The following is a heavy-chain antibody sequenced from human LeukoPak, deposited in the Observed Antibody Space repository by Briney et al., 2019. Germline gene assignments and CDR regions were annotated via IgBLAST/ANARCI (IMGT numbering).Heavy chain of an antibody. CDR2: INPNSGGT. V-gene: IGHV1-2*02. D-gene: IGHD3-16*01. Sequence: ASVKVSCKASGYTFTGYIMHWVRQAPGQGLEWMGWINPNSGGTNCAQNFQGRVTMTRDTSISTAYMELSRLRSDDTAVYYCARYVRSPPLGAADWGQGTLVTVSS. J-gene: IGHJ4*02. CDR1: GYTFTGYI. CDR3: ARYVRSPPLGAAD.